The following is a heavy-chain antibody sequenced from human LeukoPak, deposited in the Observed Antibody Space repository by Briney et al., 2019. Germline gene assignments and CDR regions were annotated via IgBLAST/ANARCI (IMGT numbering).Heavy chain of an antibody. V-gene: IGHV3-74*01. CDR3: ARGQIATIAARPRGFDY. CDR2: INSDGSSN. Sequence: PGGSLRLSCAAPGFTFSSYWMHWVRQAPGKGLVWVSRINSDGSSNTYADSVKGRFTISRDNAKNTLYLQMNSLRAEDTAVYYCARGQIATIAARPRGFDYWAQGTLVTVSS. J-gene: IGHJ4*02. CDR1: GFTFSSYW. D-gene: IGHD6-6*01.